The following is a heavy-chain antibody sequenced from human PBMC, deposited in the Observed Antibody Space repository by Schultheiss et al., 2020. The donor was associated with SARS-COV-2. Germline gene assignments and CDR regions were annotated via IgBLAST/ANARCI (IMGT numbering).Heavy chain of an antibody. J-gene: IGHJ4*02. CDR3: ARESAGEFDY. Sequence: GSLRLSCTVSGGSISSYYWSWIRQPAGKGLEWIGRIYTSGSTNYNPPLKSRVTMSVDTSKNQFSLKLSSVTAADTAVYYCARESAGEFDYWGQGTLVTVSS. D-gene: IGHD3-10*01. CDR2: IYTSGST. CDR1: GGSISSYY. V-gene: IGHV4-4*07.